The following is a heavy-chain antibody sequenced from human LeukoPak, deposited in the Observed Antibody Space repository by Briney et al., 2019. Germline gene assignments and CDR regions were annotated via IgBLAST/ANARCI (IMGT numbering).Heavy chain of an antibody. Sequence: GGSLRLSCAASGFTFSIYSMNWVRQAPGKGLEWVSSISSSSYIYYADSVKGRFTISRDNAKNSLYLQMNSLRAEDTAVYYCARVSNYYYGMDVWGQGTTVTVSS. CDR3: ARVSNYYYGMDV. V-gene: IGHV3-21*01. CDR1: GFTFSIYS. CDR2: ISSSSYI. J-gene: IGHJ6*02.